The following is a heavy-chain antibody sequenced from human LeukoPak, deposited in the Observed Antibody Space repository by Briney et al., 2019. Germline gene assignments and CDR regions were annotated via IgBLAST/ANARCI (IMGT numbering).Heavy chain of an antibody. CDR2: VGGGGGSA. V-gene: IGHV3-23*01. D-gene: IGHD4-17*01. J-gene: IGHJ3*02. Sequence: QPGGSLRLSCTASGFTFSAYAMMWVRQAPGKGPEWVSAVGGGGGSAFYADSVKGRFTISRDNSKYTLFLQMNSLRAEDTAVYYCARDPNGDYIGAFDMWGPGTMVTVSS. CDR1: GFTFSAYA. CDR3: ARDPNGDYIGAFDM.